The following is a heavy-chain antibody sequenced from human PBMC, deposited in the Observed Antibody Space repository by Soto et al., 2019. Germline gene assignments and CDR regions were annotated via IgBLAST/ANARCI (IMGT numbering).Heavy chain of an antibody. J-gene: IGHJ4*02. CDR3: ARDGADTYLPDY. D-gene: IGHD6-19*01. Sequence: EVQLLESGGGLVQPGGSLRLSCAASGFTFSSYAMSWVRQAPGKGLEWVSAISGSGGSTYYADSVKGRFTISRDNSKRTLYLQMNSLRVEDTAVYYCARDGADTYLPDYWGQGTLVTVSS. CDR2: ISGSGGST. CDR1: GFTFSSYA. V-gene: IGHV3-23*01.